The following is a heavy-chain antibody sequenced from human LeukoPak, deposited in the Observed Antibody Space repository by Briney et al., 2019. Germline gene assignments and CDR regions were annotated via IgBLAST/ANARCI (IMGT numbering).Heavy chain of an antibody. CDR1: GYSFTSYW. V-gene: IGHV5-51*01. D-gene: IGHD2-2*02. Sequence: GESLKISCKGSGYSFTSYWIGWVRQMPGKGLEWMGITYPGDSDTRYSPSFQGQVTISADKSISTAYLQWSSLKASDTAMYYCARLKVVPAAILFWFDPWGQGTLVTVSS. CDR3: ARLKVVPAAILFWFDP. CDR2: TYPGDSDT. J-gene: IGHJ5*02.